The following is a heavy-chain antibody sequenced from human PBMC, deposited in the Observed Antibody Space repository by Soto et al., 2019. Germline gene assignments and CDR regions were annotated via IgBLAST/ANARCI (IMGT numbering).Heavy chain of an antibody. J-gene: IGHJ6*02. V-gene: IGHV3-30*02. CDR2: ISNDGSNK. CDR1: VFTFSTYG. D-gene: IGHD2-15*01. CDR3: TKDGRFDSDGSLYYYYYGMDV. Sequence: PVGSLRLSCSASVFTFSTYGMHWVRQSPGKGLEWVAIISNDGSNKYYIESVRGRFTISRDNSKNMLFLQMNSLRVEDTAVYFCTKDGRFDSDGSLYYYYYGMDVWGQGTTVTVSS.